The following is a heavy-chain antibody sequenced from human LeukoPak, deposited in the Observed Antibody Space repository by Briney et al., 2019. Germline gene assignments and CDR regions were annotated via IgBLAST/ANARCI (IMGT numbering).Heavy chain of an antibody. Sequence: GGSLRLSCAASGFTFSSYGMHWARQAPGKGLEWVAVISYDGSNKYYADSVKGRFTISRDNSKNTLYLQMNSLRAEDTAVYYCAKDDPVAGTPGDWGQGTLVTVSS. CDR2: ISYDGSNK. D-gene: IGHD6-19*01. CDR3: AKDDPVAGTPGD. V-gene: IGHV3-30*18. J-gene: IGHJ4*02. CDR1: GFTFSSYG.